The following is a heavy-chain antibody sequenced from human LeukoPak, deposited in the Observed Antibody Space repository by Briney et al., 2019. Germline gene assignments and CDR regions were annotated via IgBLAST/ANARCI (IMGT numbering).Heavy chain of an antibody. CDR1: GFTFRSYA. CDR3: AKEPGLSYSVTPFDY. D-gene: IGHD1-26*01. Sequence: PGGSLRLSCAASGFTFRSYAMSCVRQAPGKGLEWVSAISGSGGSTYYADSVKGRFTISRDNSKNTLYLQMNSLRAEDTAVYYCAKEPGLSYSVTPFDYWGQGTLITVSS. V-gene: IGHV3-23*01. J-gene: IGHJ4*02. CDR2: ISGSGGST.